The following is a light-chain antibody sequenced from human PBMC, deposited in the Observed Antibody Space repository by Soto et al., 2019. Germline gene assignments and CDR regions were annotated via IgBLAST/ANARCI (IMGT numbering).Light chain of an antibody. V-gene: IGLV2-18*02. CDR2: EVT. CDR3: SSYTSTSRYV. J-gene: IGLJ1*01. CDR1: SSDVGKYDR. Sequence: QSALTQPPSVSGSPGQSVTISCTGTSSDVGKYDRVSWYQQPPGTAPKLIIYEVTNRPSGVPARFSGSKSGNTASLTVSDLPAEAEADYSCSSYTSTSRYVFGPGTKVTVL.